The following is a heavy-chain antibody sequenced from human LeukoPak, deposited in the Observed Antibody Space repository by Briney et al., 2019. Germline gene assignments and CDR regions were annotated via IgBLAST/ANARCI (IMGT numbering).Heavy chain of an antibody. CDR3: ARTALVRGFVNWFDP. J-gene: IGHJ5*02. CDR1: GGSISSYF. D-gene: IGHD2-2*01. Sequence: SETLSLTCSLSGGSISSYFWTWLRQPPGEGLEWIGHISYSGSTNYNPSLKSRVTISVDTSKNQFSLKLSSVTAADTAVYYCARTALVRGFVNWFDPWGQGTLVTVSS. CDR2: ISYSGST. V-gene: IGHV4-59*08.